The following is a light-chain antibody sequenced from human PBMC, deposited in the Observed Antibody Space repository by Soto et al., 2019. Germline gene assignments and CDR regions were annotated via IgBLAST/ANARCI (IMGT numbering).Light chain of an antibody. V-gene: IGLV3-9*01. CDR2: RDN. CDR3: QVWDSSAYV. CDR1: NIGSKN. Sequence: SYELTQPLSVSVALGQTARITCGGNNIGSKNVNWYQQKSGQAPVLVIYRDNNRPSGIPERFSGSNSGNTATLTISRAQAGDGADYYCQVWDSSAYVFGTGTKLTVL. J-gene: IGLJ1*01.